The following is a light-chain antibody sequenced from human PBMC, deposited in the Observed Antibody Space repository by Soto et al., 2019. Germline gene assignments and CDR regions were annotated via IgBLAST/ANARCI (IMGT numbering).Light chain of an antibody. CDR1: QSVKSNY. CDR2: GVF. CDR3: QHYDGSPRT. Sequence: ETVLTQSPGTVSLSPGERATLSCRTSQSVKSNYLAWYQQKPVQAPRLLIYGVFNRATGIPDRFSGSGSGTDFTLTISGLEPEDSAVYYCQHYDGSPRTFGQGTKLEIK. J-gene: IGKJ2*01. V-gene: IGKV3-20*01.